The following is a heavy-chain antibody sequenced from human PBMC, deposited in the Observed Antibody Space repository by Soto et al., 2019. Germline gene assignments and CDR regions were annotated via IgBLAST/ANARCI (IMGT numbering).Heavy chain of an antibody. Sequence: ASVNVSFKASCYTFTSYGISWVLHAPGQGLEWMGWISAYNGNTNYAQKLQGRVTMTTDTSTSTAYMELRSLRSDDTAVYYCAINPNESGSYSDYWGQGTLVTVSS. CDR1: CYTFTSYG. V-gene: IGHV1-18*01. D-gene: IGHD1-26*01. J-gene: IGHJ4*02. CDR3: AINPNESGSYSDY. CDR2: ISAYNGNT.